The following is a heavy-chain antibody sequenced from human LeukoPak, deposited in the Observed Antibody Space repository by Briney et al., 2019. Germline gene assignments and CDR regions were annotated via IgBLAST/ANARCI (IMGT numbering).Heavy chain of an antibody. V-gene: IGHV4-28*01. CDR1: GYSISNSNL. J-gene: IGHJ4*02. CDR2: ISNSGDT. Sequence: SDTLSLTCAVSGYSISNSNLWAWIRQPPGKGLEWIGYISNSGDTYYNASLTSRVTMSLDTSKNQFSLKLNSVTAVDTVMYYCVTMQWLSQGGGFDYWGQGTLVTVSS. CDR3: VTMQWLSQGGGFDY. D-gene: IGHD6-19*01.